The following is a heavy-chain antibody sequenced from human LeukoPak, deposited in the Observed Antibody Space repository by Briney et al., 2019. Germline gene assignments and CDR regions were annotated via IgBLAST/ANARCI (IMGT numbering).Heavy chain of an antibody. CDR2: IYPGDSDT. CDR1: GYSFTSYW. CDR3: ARHGPTVVTPPYFDY. D-gene: IGHD4-23*01. J-gene: IGHJ4*02. Sequence: RGESLKISCKGSGYSFTSYWIGWVRQMPGKGLEWMGIIYPGDSDTRYSPSFQGQVTISADKSISTAYLQWSSLKASDTAMYYCARHGPTVVTPPYFDYWGQGTLVTVSS. V-gene: IGHV5-51*01.